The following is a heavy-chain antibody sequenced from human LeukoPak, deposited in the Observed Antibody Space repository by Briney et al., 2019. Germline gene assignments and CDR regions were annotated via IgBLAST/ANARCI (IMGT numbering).Heavy chain of an antibody. D-gene: IGHD3-10*01. CDR2: INSDGSST. CDR1: GFTFSSSW. CDR3: ARVRGESLRWFDP. V-gene: IGHV3-74*01. J-gene: IGHJ5*02. Sequence: GGSLRLSCAASGFTFSSSWMHWVRQTPGKGLVWVSRINSDGSSTSYADSAKGRFTVSRDNAKNTLYLHMSSLRAEDTAVYYCARVRGESLRWFDPWGQGTLVTVSS.